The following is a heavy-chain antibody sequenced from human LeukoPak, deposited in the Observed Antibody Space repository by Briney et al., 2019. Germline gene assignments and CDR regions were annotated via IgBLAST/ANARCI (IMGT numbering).Heavy chain of an antibody. J-gene: IGHJ4*02. CDR2: IYYSGST. D-gene: IGHD5-18*01. V-gene: IGHV4-39*01. Sequence: SGTLSLTCTVSGGSISSSSYYWGWIRQPPGKGLEWIGSIYYSGSTYYNPSLKSRVTISVDTSKNQFSLKLSSVTAADTAVYYCARRGTKIQLWLGVGEYYFDYWGQGTLVTVSS. CDR3: ARRGTKIQLWLGVGEYYFDY. CDR1: GGSISSSSYY.